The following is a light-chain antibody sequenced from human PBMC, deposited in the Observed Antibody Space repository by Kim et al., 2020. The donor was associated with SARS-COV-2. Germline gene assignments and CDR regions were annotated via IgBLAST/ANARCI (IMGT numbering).Light chain of an antibody. J-gene: IGLJ3*02. CDR1: VLAKKY. Sequence: SYELTQPSSVSVSPGQTARITCSGDVLAKKYARWFQQKPGQAPVLVIYKDSERPSGITEQFSGSSSGTTVTLTISGAQVEDEADYYCYSAADNNLVFGGGTQLTVL. CDR2: KDS. V-gene: IGLV3-27*01. CDR3: YSAADNNLV.